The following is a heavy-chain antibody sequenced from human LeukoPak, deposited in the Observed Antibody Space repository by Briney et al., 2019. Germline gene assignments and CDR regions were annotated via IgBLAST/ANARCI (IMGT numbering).Heavy chain of an antibody. V-gene: IGHV3-23*01. D-gene: IGHD3-16*01. CDR3: AKGGREFEEFDP. CDR2: ISGSGGST. CDR1: GFTFSSYA. J-gene: IGHJ5*02. Sequence: GGSLRLSCAASGFTFSSYAMSWVRQAPGKGLEWVSAISGSGGSTYYADSVKGRFSISRDNSKNTLYLQMNSLRAEDTAVYYSAKGGREFEEFDPWGQGTLVTVSS.